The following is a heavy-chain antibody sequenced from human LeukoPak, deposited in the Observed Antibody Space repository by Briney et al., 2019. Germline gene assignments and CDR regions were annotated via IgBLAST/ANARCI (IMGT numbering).Heavy chain of an antibody. CDR2: IYYSGST. CDR1: GGSISSYY. CDR3: TRDTDYGGNPGAFDI. V-gene: IGHV4-59*01. Sequence: SETLSLTCTVSGGSISSYYWSWIRQPPGKGLEWIGYIYYSGSTNYNPSLKSRVTISVDTSKNQFSLKLSSVTAADTAAYYCTRDTDYGGNPGAFDIWGQGTMVTVSS. J-gene: IGHJ3*02. D-gene: IGHD4-23*01.